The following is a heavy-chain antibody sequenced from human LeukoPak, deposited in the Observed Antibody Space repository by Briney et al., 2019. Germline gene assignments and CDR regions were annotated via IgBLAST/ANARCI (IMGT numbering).Heavy chain of an antibody. CDR1: GFTVSSKY. J-gene: IGHJ4*02. Sequence: PGGSLRLSCAASGFTVSSKYMSWVRQAPGKGLEWVSVMYSGGSTYYADSVEGRFTISRDSSKNTVYLHMSSLRAEDTAVYYCASVTMVRGPHFDYWGQGTLVTVSS. D-gene: IGHD3-10*01. CDR3: ASVTMVRGPHFDY. CDR2: MYSGGST. V-gene: IGHV3-53*01.